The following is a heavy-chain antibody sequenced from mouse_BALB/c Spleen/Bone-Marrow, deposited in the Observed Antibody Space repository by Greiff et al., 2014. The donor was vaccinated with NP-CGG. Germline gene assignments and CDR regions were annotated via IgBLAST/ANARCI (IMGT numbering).Heavy chain of an antibody. CDR1: GYTFTSYY. CDR3: ARDYRYDAWFAY. Sequence: VQLVESGPELVKPGASVRISCKASGYTFTSYYIHWVKQRPGQGLEWIGWIYPGNVNTKYNEKFKGKATLTADKSSSTAYMQLSSLTSEDSAVYFCARDYRYDAWFAYWGQGTLVTVSA. CDR2: IYPGNVNT. J-gene: IGHJ3*01. D-gene: IGHD2-14*01. V-gene: IGHV1S56*01.